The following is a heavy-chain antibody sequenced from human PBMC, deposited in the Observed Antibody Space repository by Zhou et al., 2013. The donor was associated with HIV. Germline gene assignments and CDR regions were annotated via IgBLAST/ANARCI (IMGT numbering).Heavy chain of an antibody. CDR3: ARVSSGRARYFDF. CDR1: GYTFTSYY. J-gene: IGHJ4*02. Sequence: QVQLVQSGAEVKKPGTSVKVSCKASGYTFTSYYLHWVRQAPGQGLEWMGTINPSGGGTSYAQKLQGRVTMTRDTSPRTVYMELSSLRSDDTAVYYCARVSSGRARYFDFWGQGTLVIVSS. D-gene: IGHD1-20*01. V-gene: IGHV1-46*01. CDR2: INPSGGGT.